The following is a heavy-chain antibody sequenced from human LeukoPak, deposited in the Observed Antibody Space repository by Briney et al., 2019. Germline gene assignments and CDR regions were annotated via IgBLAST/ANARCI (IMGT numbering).Heavy chain of an antibody. D-gene: IGHD3-3*01. Sequence: GASVKVSCKASGGTFSSYAISWVRQAPGQGLEWMGGIIPIFGTANYAQKFQGRVTITADESTSTAYMELSSLRAEDTAVYYCAKDLNGGLRFLEWLPGGPYYYYYGMDVWGQGTTVTVSS. CDR2: IIPIFGTA. V-gene: IGHV1-69*13. CDR3: AKDLNGGLRFLEWLPGGPYYYYYGMDV. CDR1: GGTFSSYA. J-gene: IGHJ6*02.